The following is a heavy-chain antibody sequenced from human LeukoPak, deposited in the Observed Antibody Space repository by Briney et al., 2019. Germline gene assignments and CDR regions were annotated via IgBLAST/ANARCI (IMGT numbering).Heavy chain of an antibody. CDR2: IYHSGST. Sequence: PSETLSLTRTVSGYSISSGYYWGWIRQPPGKWLEWIGSIYHSGSTYYNPSLKSRVTMSVDTSRTQFSLKLSSVTAADTAVYYCARQNWGSGYFDYWGQGTLVTVSS. D-gene: IGHD7-27*01. CDR3: ARQNWGSGYFDY. V-gene: IGHV4-38-2*02. CDR1: GYSISSGYY. J-gene: IGHJ4*02.